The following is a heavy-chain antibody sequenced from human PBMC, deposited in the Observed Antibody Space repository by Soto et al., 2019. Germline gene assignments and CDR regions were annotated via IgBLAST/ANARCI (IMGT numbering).Heavy chain of an antibody. CDR1: GFTFSSYW. CDR3: ARVGCSGGSCSFHGRAYYYGMDV. V-gene: IGHV3-74*01. J-gene: IGHJ6*02. D-gene: IGHD2-15*01. CDR2: INSDGSST. Sequence: EVQLVESGGGLVQPGGSLRLSCAASGFTFSSYWMHWVRQAPGKGLVWVSRINSDGSSTSYADSVKGRFTISRDNAKNTLYLQMNSLRAEDTAVYYCARVGCSGGSCSFHGRAYYYGMDVWGQGTTVTVSS.